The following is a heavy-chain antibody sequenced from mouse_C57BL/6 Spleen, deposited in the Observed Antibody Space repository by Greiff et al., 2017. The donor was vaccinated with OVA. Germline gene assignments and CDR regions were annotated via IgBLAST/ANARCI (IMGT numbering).Heavy chain of an antibody. V-gene: IGHV5-4*01. CDR3: AREDGEPRPHFDY. Sequence: EVQVVESGGGLVKPGGSLKLSCAASGFTFSSYAMSWVRQTPEKRLEWVATISDGGSYTYYPDNVKGRFTISRDNAKNNLYLQMSHLKSEDTAMYYCAREDGEPRPHFDYWGQGTTLTVSS. J-gene: IGHJ2*01. CDR1: GFTFSSYA. CDR2: ISDGGSYT.